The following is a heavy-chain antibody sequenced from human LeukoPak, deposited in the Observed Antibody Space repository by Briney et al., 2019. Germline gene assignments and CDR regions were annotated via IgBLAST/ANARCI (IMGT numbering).Heavy chain of an antibody. CDR1: GGSFSGYY. V-gene: IGHV4-34*01. D-gene: IGHD3-22*01. Sequence: PSETLSLTCAVYGGSFSGYYWSWIRQPPGKGLEWIGEINHSGSTNYNPSLKSRVTISVDTSKNQFSLKLSSVTAADTAVYYCARGSMDYYDSSGYYHYYYYGIDVWGQGTTVTVSS. CDR2: INHSGST. CDR3: ARGSMDYYDSSGYYHYYYYGIDV. J-gene: IGHJ6*02.